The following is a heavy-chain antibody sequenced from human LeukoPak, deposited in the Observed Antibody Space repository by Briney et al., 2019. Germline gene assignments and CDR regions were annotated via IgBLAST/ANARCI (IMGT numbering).Heavy chain of an antibody. CDR3: AKVFHWDNFFDP. D-gene: IGHD7-27*01. Sequence: ASVKVSCKASGCTFTNYDIDWVRQAAGQGPEWMGWMNPNTGNTAYAQKFQGRVVMTRDTAITTAFMELSGLRPDDTAVYYCAKVFHWDNFFDPWGQGTLVTVTS. CDR2: MNPNTGNT. CDR1: GCTFTNYD. V-gene: IGHV1-8*01. J-gene: IGHJ5*02.